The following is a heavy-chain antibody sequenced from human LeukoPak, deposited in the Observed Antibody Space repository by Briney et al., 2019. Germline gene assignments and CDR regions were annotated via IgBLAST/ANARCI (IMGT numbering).Heavy chain of an antibody. Sequence: GGSLRLSCAASGFTFSSYAMHWVRQAPGKGLEWVAVISYDGSNKYYADSVKGRFTISRDNSKNTLYLQMNSLRAEDTAVYYCARSGRNGGSYYFDYWGQGTLVTVSS. J-gene: IGHJ4*02. CDR3: ARSGRNGGSYYFDY. CDR1: GFTFSSYA. CDR2: ISYDGSNK. D-gene: IGHD2-15*01. V-gene: IGHV3-30*04.